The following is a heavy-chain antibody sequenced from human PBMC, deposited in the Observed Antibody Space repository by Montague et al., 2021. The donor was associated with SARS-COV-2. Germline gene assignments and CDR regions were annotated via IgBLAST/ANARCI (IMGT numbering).Heavy chain of an antibody. CDR2: IYTSGST. CDR1: GGSISSGSYY. D-gene: IGHD3-22*01. V-gene: IGHV4-61*02. J-gene: IGHJ3*02. Sequence: TLSLTCTVSGGSISSGSYYWSWIRQPAGKGLEWIGRIYTSGSTNYNPSLKSRVTISVDTSKNQFSLKLSSVTAADTAVYYCARSSAGYDSSGYYAASSAFDIWGQGTMVTVSS. CDR3: ARSSAGYDSSGYYAASSAFDI.